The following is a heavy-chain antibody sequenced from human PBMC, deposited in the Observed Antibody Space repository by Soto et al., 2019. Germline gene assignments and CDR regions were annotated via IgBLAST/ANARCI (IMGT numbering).Heavy chain of an antibody. CDR2: ISARGGSS. CDR3: AKGSIEGSAAVDH. J-gene: IGHJ4*02. Sequence: EVQLLESGGDLVQPGGSLRLACAASGFSFSSYAMVWVRQAPGKGLEWVSVISARGGSSYFADSVKGRFTISRDNSKNVLALEMNSLRAEDTGTYFCAKGSIEGSAAVDHWGQGNLVLVSS. CDR1: GFSFSSYA. D-gene: IGHD2-15*01. V-gene: IGHV3-23*01.